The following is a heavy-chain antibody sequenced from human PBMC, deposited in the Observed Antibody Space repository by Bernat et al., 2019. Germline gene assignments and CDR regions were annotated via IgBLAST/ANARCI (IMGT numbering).Heavy chain of an antibody. CDR3: ARMMQVLTNNYFDS. CDR1: GFTFRNHG. V-gene: IGHV3-33*01. CDR2: IWYDKSQI. D-gene: IGHD3-10*01. Sequence: QVQLVESGGGVVQPGRSLRLSCAASGFTFRNHGMHWVRQVPGKGLEWVALIWYDKSQIYYTDSVKGRFTISRDDSKNTLYLQMNGLRAEDTAVYYCARMMQVLTNNYFDSWGQGTLVTVSS. J-gene: IGHJ4*02.